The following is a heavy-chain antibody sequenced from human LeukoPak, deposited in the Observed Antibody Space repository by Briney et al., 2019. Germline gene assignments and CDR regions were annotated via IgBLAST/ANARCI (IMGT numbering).Heavy chain of an antibody. D-gene: IGHD3/OR15-3a*01. CDR2: IVASYEGT. CDR3: AKGKAGGLVDLFDP. Sequence: GGSLRLSCAASGFTFSNYAMMWVRQPPGKGLEWVSSIVASYEGTFYANSVKGRFTISRDNSKSTLSLQMNSLRAEDTGVYYCAKGKAGGLVDLFDPWGQGTLVTVSS. J-gene: IGHJ5*02. V-gene: IGHV3-23*01. CDR1: GFTFSNYA.